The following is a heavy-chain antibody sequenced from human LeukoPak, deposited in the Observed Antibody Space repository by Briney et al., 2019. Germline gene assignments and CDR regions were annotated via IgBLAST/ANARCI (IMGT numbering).Heavy chain of an antibody. CDR3: ARALRFLEWLFSG. D-gene: IGHD3-3*01. Sequence: ASVKVSCKASGGTFSSYAISWVRQAPGQGLEWMGGIIPIFGTANYAQKIQGRVTITADESTSTAYMELSSLRSEDTAVYYCARALRFLEWLFSGWGQGTLVTVSS. J-gene: IGHJ4*02. CDR2: IIPIFGTA. CDR1: GGTFSSYA. V-gene: IGHV1-69*01.